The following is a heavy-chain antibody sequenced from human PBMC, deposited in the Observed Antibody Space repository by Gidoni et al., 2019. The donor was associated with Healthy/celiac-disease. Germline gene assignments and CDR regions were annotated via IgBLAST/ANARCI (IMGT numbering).Heavy chain of an antibody. Sequence: QVQLQESGPGLVKPSETLSLTCTVSGGSISSYYWSWIRQPPGKVLEWIGYIYYSGSTNYNPSLKSRVTISVDTSKNQFSLKLSSVTAADTAVYYCARHRGGYSYGIPFDYWGQGTLVTVSS. CDR3: ARHRGGYSYGIPFDY. CDR1: GGSISSYY. CDR2: IYYSGST. V-gene: IGHV4-59*01. J-gene: IGHJ4*02. D-gene: IGHD5-18*01.